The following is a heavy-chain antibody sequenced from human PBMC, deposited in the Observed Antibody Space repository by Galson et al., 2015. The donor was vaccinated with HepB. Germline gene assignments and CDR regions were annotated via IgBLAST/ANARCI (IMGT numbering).Heavy chain of an antibody. V-gene: IGHV5-51*01. CDR2: IYPGDFDT. D-gene: IGHD6-13*01. CDR1: GYSFTNSW. CDR3: VRHHRESSSWYFDL. Sequence: QSGAEVKKPGESLKISCKASGYSFTNSWIGWVRQMPGKGLEWMGIIYPGDFDTRYSPSFQGQVTISADKSISTAYLQWSSLKASDTAMYYCVRHHRESSSWYFDLWGRGTPVTVSS. J-gene: IGHJ2*01.